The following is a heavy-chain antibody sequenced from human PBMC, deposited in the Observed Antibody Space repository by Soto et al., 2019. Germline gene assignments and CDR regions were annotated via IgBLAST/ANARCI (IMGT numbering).Heavy chain of an antibody. CDR3: ATSAKDYYYYMDV. J-gene: IGHJ6*03. Sequence: SETLSLTCTVSGGSISSYYWSWIRQPPGKGLEWIGYIYYSGSTNYNPSLKSRATISVDTSKNQFSLKLSSVTAADTAVYYCATSAKDYYYYMDVWGKGTTVTAP. CDR1: GGSISSYY. V-gene: IGHV4-59*01. CDR2: IYYSGST.